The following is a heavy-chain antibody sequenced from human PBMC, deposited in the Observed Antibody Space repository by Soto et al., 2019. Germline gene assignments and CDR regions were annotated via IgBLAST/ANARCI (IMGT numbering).Heavy chain of an antibody. CDR3: ARDYNGVRGVGDYYHASDV. D-gene: IGHD3-10*01. CDR2: IRPSSGAA. V-gene: IGHV1-69*13. Sequence: SVKVSCESCGGTFISTALSSLRQAPGQGLVWMGGIRPSSGAADYAQKSQGRVTITADESTSTAYMELSSLRSEDTAVYFCARDYNGVRGVGDYYHASDVRGQGTTVTVSS. CDR1: GGTFISTA. J-gene: IGHJ6*02.